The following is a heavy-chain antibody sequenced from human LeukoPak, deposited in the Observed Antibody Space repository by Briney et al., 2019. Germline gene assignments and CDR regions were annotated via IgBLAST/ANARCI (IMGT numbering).Heavy chain of an antibody. CDR3: ARLGGYSYSARIFDS. V-gene: IGHV4-39*01. Sequence: SETLSLTCTVSGGSITSTSYYWAWIRQPPGKGLQWIASVFHSGTTYFNLSLKSRVTLSVDTSKSQYSLQLASVTAADTALYYCARLGGYSYSARIFDSWGQG. D-gene: IGHD5-18*01. J-gene: IGHJ4*02. CDR1: GGSITSTSYY. CDR2: VFHSGTT.